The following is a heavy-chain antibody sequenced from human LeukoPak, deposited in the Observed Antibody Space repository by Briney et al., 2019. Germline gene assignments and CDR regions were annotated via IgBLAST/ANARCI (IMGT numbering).Heavy chain of an antibody. CDR1: GGSISSGEYY. Sequence: PSETLSLTCTVSGGSISSGEYYWSWIRQPAGKGLEWIGRIYTSGSTYYNPSLKSRVTISIDTSKSQFSLKLSSVTAADTAVYYCAKIEELYYDIPRGAEYMDVWGKGTTVTVSS. D-gene: IGHD3-9*01. CDR2: IYTSGST. V-gene: IGHV4-61*02. J-gene: IGHJ6*03. CDR3: AKIEELYYDIPRGAEYMDV.